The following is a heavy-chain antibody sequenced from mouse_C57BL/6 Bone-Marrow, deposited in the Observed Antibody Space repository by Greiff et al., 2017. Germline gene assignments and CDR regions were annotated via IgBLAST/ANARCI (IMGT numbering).Heavy chain of an antibody. Sequence: VPLQQSGAELARPGASVKLSCKASGYTFTSYGISWVKQRTGQGLEWIGEIYPRSGNTYYNEQFKGKATLTADKSSSTAYMELRSLTSEDSAVYFCARSDRFAYWGQGTLVTVYA. CDR1: GYTFTSYG. CDR2: IYPRSGNT. CDR3: ARSDRFAY. J-gene: IGHJ3*01. V-gene: IGHV1-81*01.